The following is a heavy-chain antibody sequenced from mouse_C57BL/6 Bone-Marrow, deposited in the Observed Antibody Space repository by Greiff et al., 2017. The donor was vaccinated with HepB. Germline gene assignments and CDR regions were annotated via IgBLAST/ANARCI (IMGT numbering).Heavy chain of an antibody. D-gene: IGHD2-4*01. Sequence: EVKLMESGGDLVKPGGSLKLSCAASGFTFSSYGMSWVRQTPDKRLEWVATISSGGSYTYYPDSVKGRFTISRDNAKNTLYLQMSSLKSEDTAMYYCAREIDYDYDKDYFDYWGQGTTLPFSS. V-gene: IGHV5-6*01. J-gene: IGHJ2*01. CDR1: GFTFSSYG. CDR2: ISSGGSYT. CDR3: AREIDYDYDKDYFDY.